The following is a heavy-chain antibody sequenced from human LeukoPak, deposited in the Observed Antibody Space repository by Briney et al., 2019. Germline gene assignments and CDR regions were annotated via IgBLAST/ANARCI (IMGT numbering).Heavy chain of an antibody. J-gene: IGHJ5*01. CDR2: INPNTGGT. CDR1: GYTFTDYY. D-gene: IGHD2-15*01. V-gene: IGHV1-2*02. Sequence: ASVKVSFKASGYTFTDYYMHWVRQAPGPGLERMGRINPNTGGTNSVQKFRGRVTMNSDTSINTVYMELRSLRSDDTAVYYCATGDCSGGSCYPGWWFDPWGQGTLVTVSS. CDR3: ATGDCSGGSCYPGWWFDP.